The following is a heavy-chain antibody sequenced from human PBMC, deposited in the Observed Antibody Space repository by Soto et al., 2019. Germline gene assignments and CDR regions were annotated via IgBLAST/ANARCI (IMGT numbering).Heavy chain of an antibody. CDR2: INAGNGNT. J-gene: IGHJ6*02. V-gene: IGHV1-3*01. Sequence: QVQLVQSGAEVKKPGASVKVSCKASGYTFTSYAMHWVRQAPGQRLEWMGWINAGNGNTKYSKKFQGRVTITRDTSASTVYMELSSLRSEDTAVYYCARVLSGYCSGGSCRMDVWGQGTTVTVSS. D-gene: IGHD2-15*01. CDR1: GYTFTSYA. CDR3: ARVLSGYCSGGSCRMDV.